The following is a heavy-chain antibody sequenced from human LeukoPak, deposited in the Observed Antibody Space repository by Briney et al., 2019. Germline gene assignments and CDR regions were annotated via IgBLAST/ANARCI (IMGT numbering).Heavy chain of an antibody. CDR2: IRYDGSNK. V-gene: IGHV3-30*02. CDR3: AKGEGTYYYDSSGYYYYYYYMDV. D-gene: IGHD3-22*01. CDR1: GFTFSSYG. Sequence: GGSLRLSXAASGFTFSSYGMHWVRQAPGKGLEWVAFIRYDGSNKYYADSVKGRFTISRDNSKNTLYLQMNSLRAEDTAVYYCAKGEGTYYYDSSGYYYYYYYMDVWGKGTTVTVSS. J-gene: IGHJ6*03.